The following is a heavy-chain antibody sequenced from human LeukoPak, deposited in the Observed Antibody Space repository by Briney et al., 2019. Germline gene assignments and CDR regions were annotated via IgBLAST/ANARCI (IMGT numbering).Heavy chain of an antibody. D-gene: IGHD6-19*01. Sequence: SETLSLTCAVYGGSFSGYNWSWISQPPGKGLEWIGEINHSGSTNYNPSLKSRVTISVDTSKNQFSPKLSSVTAADTAVYYCARGRSGWYKYFPYNWFDPWGQGTLVTVSS. CDR1: GGSFSGYN. J-gene: IGHJ5*02. V-gene: IGHV4-34*01. CDR3: ARGRSGWYKYFPYNWFDP. CDR2: INHSGST.